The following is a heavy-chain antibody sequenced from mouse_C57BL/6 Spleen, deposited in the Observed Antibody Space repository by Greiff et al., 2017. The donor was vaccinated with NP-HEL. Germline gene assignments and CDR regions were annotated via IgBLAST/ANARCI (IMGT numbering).Heavy chain of an antibody. D-gene: IGHD1-1*01. CDR1: GYTFTSYW. J-gene: IGHJ1*03. V-gene: IGHV1-55*01. Sequence: QVQLQQPGAELVKPGAPVKMSCKASGYTFTSYWITWVKQRPGQGLEWIGDIYPGSGSTNYNEKFKSKATLTVDTSSSTAYMQLSSLTSEDSAVYYCARSSYGYWYFDVWGTGTTVTVSS. CDR2: IYPGSGST. CDR3: ARSSYGYWYFDV.